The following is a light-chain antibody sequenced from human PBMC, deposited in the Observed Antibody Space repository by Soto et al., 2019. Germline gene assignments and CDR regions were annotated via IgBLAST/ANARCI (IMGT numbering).Light chain of an antibody. J-gene: IGLJ1*01. V-gene: IGLV1-44*01. CDR3: ASWDVSLNGLYV. Sequence: QSVLTQPPSASGTPGQRVTISCSGTSSNIGSGSVNWYQQLPGTAPKLLIYNNDQWPSGVPDRFSGSKSGTSASLDISGLQSEDEADYYCASWDVSLNGLYVFGTWTKVTVL. CDR1: SSNIGSGS. CDR2: NND.